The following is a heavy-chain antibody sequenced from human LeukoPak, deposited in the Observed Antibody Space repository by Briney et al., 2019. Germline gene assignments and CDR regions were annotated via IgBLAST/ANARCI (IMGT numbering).Heavy chain of an antibody. V-gene: IGHV1-18*01. D-gene: IGHD3-10*01. CDR2: INTYTGNT. Sequence: ASVKVSCKASGYTFTSYGITWVRQAPGQGLEWMGWINTYTGNTNYAQNFQARVTMTTDTSTSTAYMELRSLRSDDTAVYYCARIDRGSGTYYNALPDVWGQGTTVTVSS. CDR1: GYTFTSYG. J-gene: IGHJ6*02. CDR3: ARIDRGSGTYYNALPDV.